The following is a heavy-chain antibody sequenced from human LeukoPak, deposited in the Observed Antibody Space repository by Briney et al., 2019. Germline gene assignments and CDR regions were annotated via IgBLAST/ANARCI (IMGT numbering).Heavy chain of an antibody. D-gene: IGHD3-10*01. J-gene: IGHJ4*02. Sequence: PSETLSLTCTVSGGSISSGDYYWSWIRQPPGKGLEWIGYIYYSGSTYYNPSLKSRVTISVDTSKNQFSLKLSPVTAADTAVYYCARERGPARGWGQGTLVTVSP. CDR3: ARERGPARG. CDR2: IYYSGST. V-gene: IGHV4-30-4*01. CDR1: GGSISSGDYY.